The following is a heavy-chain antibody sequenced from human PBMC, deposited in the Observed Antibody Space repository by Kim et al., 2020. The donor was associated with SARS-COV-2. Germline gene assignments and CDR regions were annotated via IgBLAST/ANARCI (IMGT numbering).Heavy chain of an antibody. J-gene: IGHJ6*02. CDR3: AKEDYPSPTGYYGMDV. Sequence: GGSLRLSCAGSGFTFSSYAMSWVRQAPGKGLEWVSGISGSGNRTYYTDSVKGRFTISRDNSKNTLYLQMNSVRAEDTALYYCAKEDYPSPTGYYGMDVWGQGTTVTVSS. V-gene: IGHV3-23*01. CDR2: ISGSGNRT. CDR1: GFTFSSYA. D-gene: IGHD3-9*01.